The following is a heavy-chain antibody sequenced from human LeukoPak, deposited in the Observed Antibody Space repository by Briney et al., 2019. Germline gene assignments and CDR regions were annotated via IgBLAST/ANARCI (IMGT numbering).Heavy chain of an antibody. V-gene: IGHV4-38-2*01. D-gene: IGHD3-10*01. J-gene: IGHJ5*02. CDR1: GYSINSAYY. CDR3: ARLTPGKNWFDP. CDR2: MYHSGIT. Sequence: SETLSLTCAVSGYSINSAYYWGWIRQPPGKGLEWIASMYHSGITYYDSSLKSRATISVDTSKNQFSLKLNSVTAADTSVYYCARLTPGKNWFDPWGHGTLVTVSS.